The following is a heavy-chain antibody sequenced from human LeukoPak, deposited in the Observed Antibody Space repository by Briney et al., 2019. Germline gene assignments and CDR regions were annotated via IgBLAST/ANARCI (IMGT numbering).Heavy chain of an antibody. D-gene: IGHD3-22*01. V-gene: IGHV4-4*02. J-gene: IGHJ4*02. CDR3: ARVNYDSSGYYLDY. Sequence: PSGTLSLTCAVSGGSISNENWWSWVRQPPGKGLEWIGEIHYRGGTNYNPSLKSRVTMSVDTSKNQFSLKLSSVTAADTAVYYCARVNYDSSGYYLDYWGPGTLVTVSS. CDR1: GGSISNENW. CDR2: IHYRGGT.